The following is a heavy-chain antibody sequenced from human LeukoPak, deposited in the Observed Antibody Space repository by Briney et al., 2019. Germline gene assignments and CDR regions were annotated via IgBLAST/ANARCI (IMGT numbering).Heavy chain of an antibody. V-gene: IGHV4-31*03. D-gene: IGHD3-22*01. Sequence: PSETLSLTCTVSGGSISSGGYYWSWIRQHPGKGLEWIGYIYYSGSTYYNPSLKSRVTISVDTSKNQFSLKLSSVTAADTAVYYCARIYYDTSGYYVGAFDIWGQGTKVTVSS. CDR2: IYYSGST. J-gene: IGHJ3*02. CDR3: ARIYYDTSGYYVGAFDI. CDR1: GGSISSGGYY.